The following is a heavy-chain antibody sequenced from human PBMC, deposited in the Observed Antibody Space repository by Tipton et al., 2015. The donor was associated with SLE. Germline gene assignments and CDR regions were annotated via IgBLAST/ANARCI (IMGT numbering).Heavy chain of an antibody. CDR2: IYHSGST. D-gene: IGHD3-3*01. Sequence: LRLSCTVSGYSISSGYYWGWIRQPPGKGLEWIGSIYHSGSTYYNPSLKSRVTISVDTSKNQFSLKLSSVTAADTAVYYCAREPARAIFGVVIPVDAFDIWGQGTMVTVSS. V-gene: IGHV4-38-2*02. J-gene: IGHJ3*02. CDR1: GYSISSGYY. CDR3: AREPARAIFGVVIPVDAFDI.